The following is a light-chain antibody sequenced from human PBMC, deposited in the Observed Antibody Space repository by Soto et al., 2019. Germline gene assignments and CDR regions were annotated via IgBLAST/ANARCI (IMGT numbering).Light chain of an antibody. Sequence: DIVMTQSPDSLAVSLGERATINCKSSQSVLYSSNNENYLAWYQQKPGQPPKLLIYWASTRESGVPDRFSGSGSGTDFTLTISSLQAEDVAVYYCQQYYSVPPTFGGGTKVEI. CDR2: WAS. V-gene: IGKV4-1*01. J-gene: IGKJ4*01. CDR3: QQYYSVPPT. CDR1: QSVLYSSNNENY.